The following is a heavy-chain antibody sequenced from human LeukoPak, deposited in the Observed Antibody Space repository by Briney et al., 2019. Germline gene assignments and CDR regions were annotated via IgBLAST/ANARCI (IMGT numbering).Heavy chain of an antibody. D-gene: IGHD1-26*01. Sequence: SETLSLTCTVSGGSISSYYWSWIRQPPGKGLEWIGYIYYSGSTNYNPSLKSRVTISVDTSKNQFSLNLSSVTAADTAVHYCAKSGGSGLIDYWGQGTLVTVSS. J-gene: IGHJ4*02. CDR2: IYYSGST. CDR1: GGSISSYY. CDR3: AKSGGSGLIDY. V-gene: IGHV4-59*08.